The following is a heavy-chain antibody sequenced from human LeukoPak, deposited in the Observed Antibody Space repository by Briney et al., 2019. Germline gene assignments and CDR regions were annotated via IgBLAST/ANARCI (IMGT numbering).Heavy chain of an antibody. CDR2: INPSGGST. CDR1: GNTFTRYY. D-gene: IGHD3-22*01. V-gene: IGHV1-46*01. J-gene: IGHJ5*02. Sequence: ASVKVSCKASGNTFTRYYMHWVRQAPGQGLEWMGIINPSGGSTSYAQKFQGRVTMTRDTSTSTVYMELSSLRSEDTAVYYCARGAFYDSSGYELDGFDPWGQGTLVTVSS. CDR3: ARGAFYDSSGYELDGFDP.